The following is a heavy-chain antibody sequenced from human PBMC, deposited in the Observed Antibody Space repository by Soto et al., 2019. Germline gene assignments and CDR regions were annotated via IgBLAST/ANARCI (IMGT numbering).Heavy chain of an antibody. CDR1: GFKFDDYA. V-gene: IGHV3-9*01. CDR3: AKDIYDILTGYSRGDGLDL. J-gene: IGHJ3*01. D-gene: IGHD3-9*01. Sequence: EVQLVESGGDLVQPGRSLRLACTASGFKFDDYAMHWVRQAPGKGLEWVSGISWKSGSMNYADSVKGRFTISRDNAKNSLYLQMNSLRSEDTALHYCAKDIYDILTGYSRGDGLDLWGHGTMVTVSS. CDR2: ISWKSGSM.